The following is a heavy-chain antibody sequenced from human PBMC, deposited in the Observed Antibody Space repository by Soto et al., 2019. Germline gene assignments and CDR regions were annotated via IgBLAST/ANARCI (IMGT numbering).Heavy chain of an antibody. CDR2: ISSSSSYI. J-gene: IGHJ5*02. V-gene: IGHV3-21*01. D-gene: IGHD3-10*01. Sequence: GGSLRLSCAASGFTFSSYRMNWVRQAPGKGLEWVSSISSSSSYIYYADSVKGRFTISRENAKNSLYLQMNSLRAEDTAVYYCARDFSVTYYYGSGSSDNWFDPWGQGTLVTVAS. CDR3: ARDFSVTYYYGSGSSDNWFDP. CDR1: GFTFSSYR.